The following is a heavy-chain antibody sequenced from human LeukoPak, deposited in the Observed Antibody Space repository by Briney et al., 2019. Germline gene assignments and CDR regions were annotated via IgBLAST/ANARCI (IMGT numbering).Heavy chain of an antibody. D-gene: IGHD3-22*01. CDR1: GYTFTSYG. J-gene: IGHJ4*02. Sequence: APVKVSCKASGYTFTSYGISWVRQAPGQGLEWMGWISGYNGNTNYAQKLQGRVTMTTDTSTSTAYMELRSLRSDDTAVYYCARDRAGFYYDSSGYSYWGQGTLVTVSS. CDR2: ISGYNGNT. V-gene: IGHV1-18*01. CDR3: ARDRAGFYYDSSGYSY.